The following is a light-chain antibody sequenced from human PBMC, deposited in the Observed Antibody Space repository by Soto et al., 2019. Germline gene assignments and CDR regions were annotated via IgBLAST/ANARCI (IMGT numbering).Light chain of an antibody. CDR2: DAS. Sequence: EIVLTQSPATLSFSPGERATLPCRPSQGFSSYLAWYQQKPGKAPRLLTYDASNRATGIPARFSGSGSGTDFTLTISSLEPEDFAVYYCQQRSNWPPLTFGGGTKVEIK. V-gene: IGKV3-11*01. J-gene: IGKJ4*01. CDR1: QGFSSY. CDR3: QQRSNWPPLT.